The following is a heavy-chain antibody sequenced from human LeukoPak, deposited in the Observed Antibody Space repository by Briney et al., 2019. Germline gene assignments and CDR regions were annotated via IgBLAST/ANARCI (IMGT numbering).Heavy chain of an antibody. J-gene: IGHJ4*02. CDR1: GGSFRGYY. CDR3: ASTERCSTTCPLDY. Sequence: PSETLSLTCAVYGGSFRGYYWSWIRQPPGKRLEWIGEINHSGSTNYNPSLKSRVTISLDTSMKKFSLKLNSVTAADTAVYYCASTERCSTTCPLDYWGQGTLVTVSS. V-gene: IGHV4-34*01. CDR2: INHSGST. D-gene: IGHD2-2*01.